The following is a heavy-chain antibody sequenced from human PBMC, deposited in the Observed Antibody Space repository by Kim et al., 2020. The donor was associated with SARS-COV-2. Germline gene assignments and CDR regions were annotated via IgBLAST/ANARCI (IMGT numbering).Heavy chain of an antibody. CDR1: GFTFSSYW. Sequence: GGSLRLSCAASGFTFSSYWMHWVRQAPGKGLVWVSRINSDGSSTSYADSVKGRFTISRDNAKNTLYLQMNSLRAEDTAVYYCLRGAHIVVVPAPYYYYYYGMDVWGQGTTVTVSS. CDR3: LRGAHIVVVPAPYYYYYYGMDV. J-gene: IGHJ6*02. CDR2: INSDGSST. D-gene: IGHD2-2*01. V-gene: IGHV3-74*01.